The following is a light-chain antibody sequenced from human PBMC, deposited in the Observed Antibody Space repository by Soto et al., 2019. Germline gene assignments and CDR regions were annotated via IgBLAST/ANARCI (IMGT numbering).Light chain of an antibody. Sequence: SYELTQPPSVSVAPGQTARIACGGNNIGTKGVHWYQQKPGQAPVLVVFDDSDRPSGIPERFSGSNSGNTATLTIGRVEAGDEADYYCQVWDSSSDHWVFGGGTQLTVL. CDR2: DDS. J-gene: IGLJ3*02. CDR1: NIGTKG. CDR3: QVWDSSSDHWV. V-gene: IGLV3-21*02.